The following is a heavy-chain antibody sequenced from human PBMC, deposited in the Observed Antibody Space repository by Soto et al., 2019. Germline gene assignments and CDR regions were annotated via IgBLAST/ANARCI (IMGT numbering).Heavy chain of an antibody. CDR2: IDPTDSYT. Sequence: PGESLKISCKGSGYSFTSYWITWVRQMPGKGLEWMGRIDPTDSYTNYSPSFQGHVTISVDNSISTAYLQWSSLKASDTAMYYCARLDYGRAVDYWGQGTLVTVSS. V-gene: IGHV5-10-1*01. CDR1: GYSFTSYW. J-gene: IGHJ4*02. D-gene: IGHD3-16*01. CDR3: ARLDYGRAVDY.